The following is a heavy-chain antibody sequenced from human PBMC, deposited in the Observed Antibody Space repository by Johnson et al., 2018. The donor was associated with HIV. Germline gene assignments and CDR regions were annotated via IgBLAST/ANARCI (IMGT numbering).Heavy chain of an antibody. V-gene: IGHV3-53*01. Sequence: VQLVESGGGLVQPGGSLRLSCAASGFTVSSNCMSWVRQAPGKGLEWVSVIYTGGNTYYADSVKGRFTISRDNDENSLYLQMNSLRAEDTALYYCARVSYSGTYWAFDIWGQGIMVTVSS. CDR3: ARVSYSGTYWAFDI. J-gene: IGHJ3*02. CDR2: IYTGGNT. D-gene: IGHD1-26*01. CDR1: GFTVSSNC.